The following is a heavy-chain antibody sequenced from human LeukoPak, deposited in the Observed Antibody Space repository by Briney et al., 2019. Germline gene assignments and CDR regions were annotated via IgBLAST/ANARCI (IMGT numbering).Heavy chain of an antibody. CDR3: AKDRSGWYQSGEDFDY. V-gene: IGHV3-23*01. CDR1: GFTFSSYA. CDR2: ISGSGGST. J-gene: IGHJ4*02. Sequence: PGGSLRLSCAASGFTFSSYAMSWVRQAPGKGLEWVSAISGSGGSTYYADSVKGRFTISGDNSKNTLYLQMNSLRAEDTAVYYCAKDRSGWYQSGEDFDYWGQGTLVTVSS. D-gene: IGHD6-19*01.